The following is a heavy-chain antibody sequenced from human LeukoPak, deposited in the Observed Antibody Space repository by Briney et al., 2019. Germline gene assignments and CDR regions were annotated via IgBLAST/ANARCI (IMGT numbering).Heavy chain of an antibody. D-gene: IGHD6-6*01. CDR1: GFTFSSYW. V-gene: IGHV3-74*01. CDR2: INTDGSST. Sequence: PGGSLRLSCAASGFTFSSYWMHWVRQAPGKGLVWVSRINTDGSSTSYADSVKGRFTISRDNAKNTLYLQMNSLRAEDTAVYYCARPTYSSSSYYFDYWGQGTLVTVSS. J-gene: IGHJ4*02. CDR3: ARPTYSSSSYYFDY.